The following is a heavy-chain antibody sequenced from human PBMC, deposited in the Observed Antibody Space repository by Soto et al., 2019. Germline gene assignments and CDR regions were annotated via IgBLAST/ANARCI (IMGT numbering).Heavy chain of an antibody. J-gene: IGHJ2*01. CDR1: GFALTPYA. CDR2: ISYDGSYR. D-gene: IGHD1-26*01. V-gene: IGHV3-30-3*01. Sequence: QEQLVEAGGGVVQPGRSLRLSCAASGFALTPYAMHWVRQAPGKGLEWVAVISYDGSYRSYGDSVKGRFTISRDNSENSMYLQMDTLRSEDTAVYYCARDWGRGGGSYLSKFDLWGRGTLLTVSS. CDR3: ARDWGRGGGSYLSKFDL.